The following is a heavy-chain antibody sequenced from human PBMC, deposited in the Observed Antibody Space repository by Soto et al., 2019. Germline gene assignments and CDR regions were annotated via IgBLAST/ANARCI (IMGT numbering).Heavy chain of an antibody. CDR1: GDTFSSYW. Sequence: GESLKISCKGSGDTFSSYWISWVRQMPGKGLEWMGRIDPSDSNTYYRPSLRGHVTISADRSTSTAYLQWSSLSASDTAMYYCARGRKGRCVAVNCYLFDSWGQGTVVTVSS. J-gene: IGHJ4*02. CDR2: IDPSDSNT. CDR3: ARGRKGRCVAVNCYLFDS. D-gene: IGHD1-20*01. V-gene: IGHV5-10-1*01.